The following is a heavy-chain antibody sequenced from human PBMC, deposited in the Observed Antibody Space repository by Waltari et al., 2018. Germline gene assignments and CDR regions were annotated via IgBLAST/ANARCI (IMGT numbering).Heavy chain of an antibody. CDR3: ARGGLEWFGELFDY. J-gene: IGHJ4*02. CDR1: GFPFSTYA. CDR2: SSYDGSIK. V-gene: IGHV3-30*01. Sequence: QVQLVESGGGVVHPGGSLRLSCAASGFPFSTYAVHWVRQAPGKGLEWVAVSSYDGSIKYNADSVEGRFTISRDNARNTMSLQMNSLTTEDTAVYYCARGGLEWFGELFDYWGQGTLVTDSS. D-gene: IGHD3-10*01.